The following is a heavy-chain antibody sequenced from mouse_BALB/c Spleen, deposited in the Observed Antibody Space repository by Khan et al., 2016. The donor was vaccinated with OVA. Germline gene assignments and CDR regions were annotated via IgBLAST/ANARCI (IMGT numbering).Heavy chain of an antibody. Sequence: QVRLQQSGPELVRPGESVKISCKGSGYTFTDNAMHWVKQSHAKSLEWIGVISIYYDNTNYNQKFKGKATMTVDKSSSTAYMELARLTSEDSAIYYSARGGQWFRRGGGNSNYWGQGTTLTVSS. V-gene: IGHV1S137*01. CDR3: ARGGQWFRRGGGNSNY. D-gene: IGHD2-2*01. J-gene: IGHJ2*01. CDR2: ISIYYDNT. CDR1: GYTFTDNA.